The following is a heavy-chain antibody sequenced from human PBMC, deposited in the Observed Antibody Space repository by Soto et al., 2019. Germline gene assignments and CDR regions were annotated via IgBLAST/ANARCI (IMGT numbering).Heavy chain of an antibody. CDR3: AREDPGIAVGYGMDV. CDR2: IIPIFGTA. CDR1: GGTFSSYA. V-gene: IGHV1-69*13. D-gene: IGHD6-19*01. J-gene: IGHJ6*02. Sequence: SVKVSCKASGGTFSSYATSWVRQAPGQGLEWMGGIIPIFGTANYAQKFQGRVTITADESTSTAYMELSSLRSEDTAVYYCAREDPGIAVGYGMDVWGQGTTVTVSS.